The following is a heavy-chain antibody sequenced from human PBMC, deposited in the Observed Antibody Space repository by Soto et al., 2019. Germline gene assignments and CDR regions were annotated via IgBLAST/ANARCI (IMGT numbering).Heavy chain of an antibody. V-gene: IGHV1-3*01. D-gene: IGHD3-3*01. CDR1: GYTFTSYA. Sequence: QVQLVQSGAEVKKPGASVKVSCKASGYTFTSYAMHWVRQAPAQRLEWMGSINAGNGNTKYSQKFQGRVTITRDTSASTACMELSSLRSEDTAVYYCANESGDDFWSGGMDVWGQGTTVTVSS. J-gene: IGHJ6*02. CDR3: ANESGDDFWSGGMDV. CDR2: INAGNGNT.